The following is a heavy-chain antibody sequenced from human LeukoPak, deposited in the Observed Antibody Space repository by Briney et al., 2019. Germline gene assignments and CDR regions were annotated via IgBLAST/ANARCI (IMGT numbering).Heavy chain of an antibody. CDR2: IYYSGST. V-gene: IGHV4-59*08. CDR3: ARQTAKNVDTARFDS. Sequence: LRETLSLTCTVSGGSISSYYWSWIRQPPGKGLEWIGYIYYSGSTNYSPSLNSRVNISLDTAKNQFSLRLSSVTAADTAVYYCARQTAKNVDTARFDSWGQGTLVTVSS. J-gene: IGHJ4*02. D-gene: IGHD5-18*01. CDR1: GGSISSYY.